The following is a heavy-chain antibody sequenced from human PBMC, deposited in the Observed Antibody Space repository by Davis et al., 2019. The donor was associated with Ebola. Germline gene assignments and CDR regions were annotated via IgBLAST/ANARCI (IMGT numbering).Heavy chain of an antibody. Sequence: GGSLRLSCAASGFTVSSNYMSWVRQAPGKGLEWVSVIYSGGSTYYADSVKGRFTISRDNSKNTLYLQMNSLRAEDTAVYYCARNGWYSLYFDYWGQGTLVTVSS. J-gene: IGHJ4*02. CDR1: GFTVSSNY. CDR2: IYSGGST. V-gene: IGHV3-53*01. CDR3: ARNGWYSLYFDY. D-gene: IGHD6-19*01.